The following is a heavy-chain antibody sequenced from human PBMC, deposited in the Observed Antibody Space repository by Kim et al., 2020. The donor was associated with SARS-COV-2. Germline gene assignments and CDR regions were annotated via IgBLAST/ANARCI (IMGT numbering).Heavy chain of an antibody. CDR1: GFTFSSFS. J-gene: IGHJ3*02. Sequence: EGSLRLSCGASGFTFSSFSFNWIRQAPGKGLEWISYITIGGDGTQYADSVRGRFTISRDNVHNLIYLQMNSLRHEDTAIYYCARDKAYAFDIWGHGTMVT. V-gene: IGHV3-48*02. CDR3: ARDKAYAFDI. CDR2: ITIGGDGT.